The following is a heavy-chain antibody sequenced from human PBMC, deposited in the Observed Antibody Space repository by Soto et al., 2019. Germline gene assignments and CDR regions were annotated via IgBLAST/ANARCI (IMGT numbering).Heavy chain of an antibody. CDR1: GFTCSSYW. CDR3: ARTRIRGVMRGWFDP. Sequence: EVQLVESGGGLVQPGGSLRLSCAASGFTCSSYWMSWVRQAPGKGLEWVANIKQDGSEKYYVDSVKGRFTISRDNAKNSLYLQMNSLRAEDTAVYYYARTRIRGVMRGWFDPWGQGTLVTVSS. CDR2: IKQDGSEK. D-gene: IGHD3-10*01. V-gene: IGHV3-7*01. J-gene: IGHJ5*02.